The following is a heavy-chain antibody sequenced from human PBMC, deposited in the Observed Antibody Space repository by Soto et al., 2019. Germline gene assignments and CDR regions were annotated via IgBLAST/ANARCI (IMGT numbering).Heavy chain of an antibody. CDR1: GGSINSYY. Sequence: SETLSLTCNVSGGSINSYYWNWIRQPPGKGLEWIAYIYYNGNTDSNPSLESRVTISLDTPKNQLSLKLSCLTSDDTAVYYCARDHSMDVWGQGTTVTVSS. V-gene: IGHV4-59*01. CDR2: IYYNGNT. CDR3: ARDHSMDV. J-gene: IGHJ6*02.